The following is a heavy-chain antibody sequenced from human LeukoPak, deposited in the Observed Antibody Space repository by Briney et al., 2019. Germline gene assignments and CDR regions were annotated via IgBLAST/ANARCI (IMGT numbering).Heavy chain of an antibody. J-gene: IGHJ4*02. CDR1: GYTFSGFY. CDR2: INAGNGNT. V-gene: IGHV1-3*03. Sequence: ASVKVSCKASGYTFSGFYIHWVRQAPGQRLEWMGWINAGNGNTKYSQEFQGRVTITRDTSASTAYMELSSLRSEDMAVYYCARGAWVPLVVIDYWGQGTLVTVSS. CDR3: ARGAWVPLVVIDY. D-gene: IGHD3-22*01.